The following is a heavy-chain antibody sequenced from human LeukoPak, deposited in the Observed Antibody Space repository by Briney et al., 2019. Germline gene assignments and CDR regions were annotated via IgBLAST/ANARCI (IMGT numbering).Heavy chain of an antibody. CDR1: GFTFSNAW. Sequence: PGGSLRLSCAASGFTFSNAWMSWVRQAPGKGLEWVGRIKSKTDGGTTDYAAPVKGRFTISRDDSKNTLYLQMNSLKTEDTAVYYCTTDRAPWAVAGNFDYWGQGTLVTVSS. V-gene: IGHV3-15*01. J-gene: IGHJ4*02. CDR2: IKSKTDGGTT. CDR3: TTDRAPWAVAGNFDY. D-gene: IGHD6-19*01.